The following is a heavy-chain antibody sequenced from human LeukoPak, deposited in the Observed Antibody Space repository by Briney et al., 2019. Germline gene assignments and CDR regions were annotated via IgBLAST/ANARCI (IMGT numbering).Heavy chain of an antibody. CDR2: IKDDGSEE. Sequence: GALGLSCAASWFNFNNYWVRWLRQAPGEGVGRVANIKDDGSEEYYVDSVKGRFTIVRDNAYNSLYLQMNSLRVEDTAIYFCARFTRRYSGDYWGQGTLVSVSS. V-gene: IGHV3-7*03. D-gene: IGHD1-26*01. CDR3: ARFTRRYSGDY. J-gene: IGHJ4*02. CDR1: WFNFNNYW.